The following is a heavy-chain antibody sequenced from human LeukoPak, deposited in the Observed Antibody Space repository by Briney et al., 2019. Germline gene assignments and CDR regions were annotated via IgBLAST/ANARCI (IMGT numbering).Heavy chain of an antibody. CDR3: AKGVVGYCSSDSCYAYDS. CDR1: VFTFSNFA. V-gene: IGHV3-23*01. J-gene: IGHJ4*02. CDR2: ITGTGGAT. Sequence: GGALRLSCAVSVFTFSNFAMSWVRDAPGKGLEWVSPITGTGGATFYAESVKSRFTISRDNSKRMLYLQMNSLRAEDTATYYCAKGVVGYCSSDSCYAYDSCGQGTLVTVSS. D-gene: IGHD2-2*01.